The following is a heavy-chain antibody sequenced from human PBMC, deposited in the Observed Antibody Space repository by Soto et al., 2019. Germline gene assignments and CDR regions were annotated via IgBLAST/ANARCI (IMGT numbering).Heavy chain of an antibody. D-gene: IGHD6-13*01. V-gene: IGHV4-34*01. J-gene: IGHJ6*02. CDR2: INHSGST. CDR1: GGSFSGYY. CDR3: ARGLRYSSSWYWGGDYYYYYGMDV. Sequence: SETLSLTCAVYGGSFSGYYWSWIRQPPGKGLEWIGEINHSGSTNYNPSLKSRVTISVDTSKNQFSLKLNSVTAADTAVYYCARGLRYSSSWYWGGDYYYYYGMDVWGQGTTVTVSS.